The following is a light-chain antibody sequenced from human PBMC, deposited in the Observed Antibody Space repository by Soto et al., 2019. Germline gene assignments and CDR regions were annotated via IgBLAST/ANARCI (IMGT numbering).Light chain of an antibody. CDR3: SSYTSDSTLV. J-gene: IGLJ3*02. Sequence: QSVLTQPASVSGSPGQSITISCTGSSSDVGGYNYVSWYQQHPGKAPKLMIYEVSNRPSGISNRFSGSKSGNTASLTLSGLQAEDEADYYCSSYTSDSTLVFGGGTKLTV. CDR1: SSDVGGYNY. V-gene: IGLV2-14*01. CDR2: EVS.